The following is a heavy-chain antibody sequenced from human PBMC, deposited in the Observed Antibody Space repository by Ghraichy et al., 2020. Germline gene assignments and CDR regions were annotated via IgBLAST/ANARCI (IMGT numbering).Heavy chain of an antibody. D-gene: IGHD2-8*01. V-gene: IGHV3-23*01. CDR2: ISGSADNT. CDR3: AKDPHAIYYFYMDV. Sequence: GESLNISCAASGFTFSSYAMSWVRQAPGKGLECVSSISGSADNTYYSDSVKGRFTISRDNSKNTLYLQMNSLRAEDTAVYYCAKDPHAIYYFYMDVWGKGTTVTVSS. CDR1: GFTFSSYA. J-gene: IGHJ6*03.